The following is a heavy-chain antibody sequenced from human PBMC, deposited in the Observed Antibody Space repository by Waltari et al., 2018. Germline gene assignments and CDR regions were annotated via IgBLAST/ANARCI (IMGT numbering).Heavy chain of an antibody. V-gene: IGHV3-21*01. J-gene: IGHJ4*02. CDR1: GFTFSSYS. D-gene: IGHD6-13*01. CDR2: ISSSSSYI. Sequence: EVQLVESGGGLVKPGGSLRLSCAASGFTFSSYSMNWVRQAPGKGLEWVSSISSSSSYIYYADSVKGRFTIARDNAKNSLYLQMNSLRAEDTAVYYCARDPGSSWSGHWGQGTLVTVSS. CDR3: ARDPGSSWSGH.